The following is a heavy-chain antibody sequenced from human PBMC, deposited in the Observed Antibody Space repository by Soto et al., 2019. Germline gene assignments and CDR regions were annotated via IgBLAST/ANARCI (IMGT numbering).Heavy chain of an antibody. CDR3: ARASQYDSSGYYHDVTAFDI. CDR1: GGSISSGGYY. V-gene: IGHV4-31*03. D-gene: IGHD3-22*01. J-gene: IGHJ3*02. CDR2: IYYSGST. Sequence: QVQLQESGPGLVKPSQTLSLTCTVSGGSISSGGYYWSWIRQHPGKGLEWIGYIYYSGSTYYNPSLKSRVTISVDTSKNQFSLKLSSVTAADTAVYYCARASQYDSSGYYHDVTAFDIWGQGTMVTVSS.